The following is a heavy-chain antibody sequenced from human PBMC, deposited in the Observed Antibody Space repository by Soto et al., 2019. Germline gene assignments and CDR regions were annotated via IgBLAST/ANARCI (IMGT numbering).Heavy chain of an antibody. CDR3: ASLSHYYSSGSPYYYYGMDV. V-gene: IGHV5-10-1*01. CDR1: GSSFPSSW. Sequence: GESLKISCKGSGSSFPSSWISWVRQMPGKGREWMGRIDPSDSYTNYSPSFQGHVTISADKSISTAYLQWSSLKASDTAMYYCASLSHYYSSGSPYYYYGMDVWGQGTTVTVSS. J-gene: IGHJ6*02. D-gene: IGHD6-19*01. CDR2: IDPSDSYT.